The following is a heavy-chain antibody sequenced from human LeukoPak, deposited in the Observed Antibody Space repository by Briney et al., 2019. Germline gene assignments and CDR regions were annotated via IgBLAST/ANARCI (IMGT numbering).Heavy chain of an antibody. CDR2: IIPIFGTA. J-gene: IGHJ3*02. V-gene: IGHV1-69*06. CDR3: ARSHYYGSGSHDAFDI. CDR1: GGTFSSYA. D-gene: IGHD3-10*01. Sequence: SVKVSCKASGGTFSSYAISWVRQAPGQGLEWMGGIIPIFGTANYAQKFQGRVTITADKSTSTAYMELSSLRSEDTAVYYCARSHYYGSGSHDAFDIWGQGTMVTLSS.